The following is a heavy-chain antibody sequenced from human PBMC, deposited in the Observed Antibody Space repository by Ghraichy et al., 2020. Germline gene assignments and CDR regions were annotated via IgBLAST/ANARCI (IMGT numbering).Heavy chain of an antibody. CDR2: INHSGST. D-gene: IGHD6-6*01. CDR1: GGSFSGYF. CDR3: ARGRRYSSSSGYYFDY. J-gene: IGHJ4*02. V-gene: IGHV4-34*01. Sequence: SETLSLTCAVYGGSFSGYFWSWIRQPPGKGLEWIGKINHSGSTNYNPSLKSRVIISVDTSKNQFSLKLSSVTAADTAVYYCARGRRYSSSSGYYFDYWGQGTLVTVSS.